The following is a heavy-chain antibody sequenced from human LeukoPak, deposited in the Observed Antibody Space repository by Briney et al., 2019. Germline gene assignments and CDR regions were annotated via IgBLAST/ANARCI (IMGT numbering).Heavy chain of an antibody. D-gene: IGHD2-2*01. CDR1: GHTLTELS. CDR2: FDPEDGET. CDR3: ATLGYCSSTSCPNWFDP. J-gene: IGHJ5*02. V-gene: IGHV1-24*01. Sequence: ASVKVSCKVSGHTLTELSMHWVRQAPGKGLEWMGGFDPEDGETIYAQKFQGRVTMTEDTSTDTAYMELSSLRSEDTAVYYCATLGYCSSTSCPNWFDPWGQGTLVTVSS.